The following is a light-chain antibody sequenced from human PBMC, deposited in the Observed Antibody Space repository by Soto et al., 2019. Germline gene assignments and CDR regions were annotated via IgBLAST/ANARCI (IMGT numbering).Light chain of an antibody. CDR1: QSVSIY. CDR3: QQRRT. V-gene: IGKV3-11*01. Sequence: LTQSPATLSLSPLERATLSCMASQSVSIYLAWYQQKPGQAPRLLIYDECNRATGIPARFSGSGSGTDFTLTISSLEPEDFAVYYCQQRRTFGPGTKVDIK. CDR2: DEC. J-gene: IGKJ3*01.